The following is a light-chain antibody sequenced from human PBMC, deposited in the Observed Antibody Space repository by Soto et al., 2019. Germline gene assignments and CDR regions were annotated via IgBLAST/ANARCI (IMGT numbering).Light chain of an antibody. J-gene: IGKJ4*01. CDR1: QGISSY. Sequence: IQLTQSPSSLSASVGDRVTITCRASQGISSYLAWYQQKPGKAPKLLIYAASTLQGGVPSRFSGSGSGTYFTLTISSLQPEDFATYYCQQLDSYPLSFGGGTKVEIK. CDR2: AAS. CDR3: QQLDSYPLS. V-gene: IGKV1-9*01.